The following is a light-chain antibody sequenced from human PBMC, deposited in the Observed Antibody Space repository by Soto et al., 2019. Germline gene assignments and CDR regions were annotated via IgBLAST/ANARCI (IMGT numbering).Light chain of an antibody. CDR2: ENN. Sequence: NFMLTQPHSVSASPGKTVTISCTRSSDNIASNYVQWYQQRPGSAPTTVIYENNQRPSGVTDRFSGSIDSSSNSASLTISGLKTEDEADYYCQSYDTRNVVFGGGTKVTVL. CDR1: SDNIASNY. V-gene: IGLV6-57*04. J-gene: IGLJ2*01. CDR3: QSYDTRNVV.